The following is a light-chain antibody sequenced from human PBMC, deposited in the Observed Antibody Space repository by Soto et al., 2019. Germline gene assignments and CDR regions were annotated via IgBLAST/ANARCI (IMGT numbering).Light chain of an antibody. V-gene: IGKV1-39*01. CDR3: QQSYSLRGT. J-gene: IGKJ1*01. Sequence: IQMTQSPSTLAASLGDRVTITCRASQSISSWFAWYQQKPGKAPKLLIYAASSLQSGVPSRFSGSGSGTDFTLTISSLQPEDFETYFCQQSYSLRGTFGQGTKVDIK. CDR2: AAS. CDR1: QSISSW.